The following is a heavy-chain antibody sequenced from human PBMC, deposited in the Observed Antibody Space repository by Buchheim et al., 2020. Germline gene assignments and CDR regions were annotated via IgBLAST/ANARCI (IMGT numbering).Heavy chain of an antibody. CDR1: GGSFSGYY. Sequence: QVQLQQWGAGLLKPSETLSLTCAVYGGSFSGYYWSWIRQPPGKGLEWIGEINHSGSTNYNPTLKSRVTISVDTSKNQFSLKLSSVTAVDTAEYYCARKRGDQLLGGYYGMDVWGQGTT. CDR2: INHSGST. J-gene: IGHJ6*02. V-gene: IGHV4-34*01. CDR3: ARKRGDQLLGGYYGMDV. D-gene: IGHD2-2*01.